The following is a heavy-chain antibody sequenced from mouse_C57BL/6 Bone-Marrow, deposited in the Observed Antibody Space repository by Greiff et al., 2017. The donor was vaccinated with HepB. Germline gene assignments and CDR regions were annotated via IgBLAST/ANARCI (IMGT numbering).Heavy chain of an antibody. D-gene: IGHD2-3*01. V-gene: IGHV1-64*01. CDR2: IHPNSGST. Sequence: VQLQQPGAELVKPGASVKLSCKASGYTFTSYWMHWVKQRPGQGLEWIGMIHPNSGSTNYNEKFKSKATLTVDKSSSTAYMQRSSLTSEDSAVYYCARWDDGYYGAYWGQGTLVTVSA. CDR1: GYTFTSYW. CDR3: ARWDDGYYGAY. J-gene: IGHJ3*01.